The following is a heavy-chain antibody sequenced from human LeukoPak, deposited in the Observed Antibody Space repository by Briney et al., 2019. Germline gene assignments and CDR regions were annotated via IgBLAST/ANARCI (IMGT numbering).Heavy chain of an antibody. CDR3: ATRDQSRTDMVPSDY. D-gene: IGHD5-18*01. CDR1: GVSISSDNW. Sequence: PSETLSLTCAVSGVSISSDNWWTWVRQPPGKGLEWIGEIHHSGNTKYSPSLETRATISTDRSKNHLSLNLNSVTAADTAVYYCATRDQSRTDMVPSDYWGQGTLVTVSS. CDR2: IHHSGNT. V-gene: IGHV4-4*02. J-gene: IGHJ4*02.